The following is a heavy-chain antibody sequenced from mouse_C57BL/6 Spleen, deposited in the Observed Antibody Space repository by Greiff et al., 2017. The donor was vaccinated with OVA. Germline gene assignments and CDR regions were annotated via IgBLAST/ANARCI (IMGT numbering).Heavy chain of an antibody. V-gene: IGHV1-76*01. D-gene: IGHD3-2*02. CDR2: IYPGSGNT. CDR1: GYTFTDYY. J-gene: IGHJ2*01. CDR3: AKGSGRHDY. Sequence: QVQLQQSGAELVRPGASVKLSCKASGYTFTDYYINWVKQRPGQGLEWIARIYPGSGNTYYNEKFKGKATLTAEKSSSTAYMQLSSLTSEDSAVYFCAKGSGRHDYWGQGTTLTVSS.